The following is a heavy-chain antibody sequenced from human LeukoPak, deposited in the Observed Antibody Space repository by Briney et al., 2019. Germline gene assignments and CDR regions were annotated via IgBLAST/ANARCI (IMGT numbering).Heavy chain of an antibody. CDR2: IISDGSST. J-gene: IGHJ4*02. Sequence: PGGSLRLSCAASGFTFSNYWMHWVRQTPGKGLVWVSRIISDGSSTSYADFVKGRFTISRDNAKNTLYLHMSSLRAEDTAVYYCARDGSLPDYWGQGTLVTVSS. CDR1: GFTFSNYW. CDR3: ARDGSLPDY. V-gene: IGHV3-74*01.